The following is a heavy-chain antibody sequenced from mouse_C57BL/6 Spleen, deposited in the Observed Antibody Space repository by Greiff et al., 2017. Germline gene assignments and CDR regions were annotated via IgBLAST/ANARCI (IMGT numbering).Heavy chain of an antibody. Sequence: QVQLKESGPELVKPGASVKISCKASGYSFTSYYIHWVKQRPGQGLEWIGWIYPGSGNTKYNEKFKGKATLTADTSSSTAYMQLSSLTSEDSAVYYCARGYSNYVGGYFDVWGTGTTVTVSS. V-gene: IGHV1-66*01. J-gene: IGHJ1*03. CDR3: ARGYSNYVGGYFDV. CDR2: IYPGSGNT. CDR1: GYSFTSYY. D-gene: IGHD2-5*01.